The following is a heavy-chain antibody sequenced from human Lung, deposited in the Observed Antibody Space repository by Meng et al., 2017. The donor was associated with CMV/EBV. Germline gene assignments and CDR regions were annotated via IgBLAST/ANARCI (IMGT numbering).Heavy chain of an antibody. J-gene: IGHJ3*02. CDR1: GYTFTDYR. CDR3: ASKMYYDFWSAYRGTEGVDPFNI. CDR2: ISPNNGAT. V-gene: IGHV1-2*02. D-gene: IGHD3-3*01. Sequence: SVKVSXKASGYTFTDYRMHWVRQAPGQGLEWMGWISPNNGATNYAQKFQGRVTMTRDTSINTAYMELNRLTYDDTAVYYCASKMYYDFWSAYRGTEGVDPFNIWGQGXLVTVSS.